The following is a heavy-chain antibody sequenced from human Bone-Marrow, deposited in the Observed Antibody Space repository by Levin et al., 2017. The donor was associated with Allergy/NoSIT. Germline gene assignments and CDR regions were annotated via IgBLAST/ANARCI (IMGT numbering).Heavy chain of an antibody. J-gene: IGHJ4*02. Sequence: SETLSLTCSFYGDSMNNDCWNWVRQSPGKGLEWLGYAYSTGSPTYNPSLRSRLTIAVDTSNNQFSLNLKSVTAADTAVYYCARGSKARGSYYVPSLDSWGQGTLVTVSS. CDR3: ARGSKARGSYYVPSLDS. CDR2: AYSTGSP. CDR1: GDSMNNDC. D-gene: IGHD3-10*01. V-gene: IGHV4-59*01.